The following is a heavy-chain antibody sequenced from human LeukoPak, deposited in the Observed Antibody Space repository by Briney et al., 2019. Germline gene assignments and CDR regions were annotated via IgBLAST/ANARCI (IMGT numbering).Heavy chain of an antibody. Sequence: ASVKVSCKASGYTFTGYYMHWVRQAPGQGLEWMGWINPNSGGTNYAQKFQGRVTMTRDTSISTAYMELSRLRSDDTAVYYCARGSVTRYYYYYYYMDVWGKGTTVTISS. V-gene: IGHV1-2*02. CDR3: ARGSVTRYYYYYYYMDV. CDR2: INPNSGGT. D-gene: IGHD4-17*01. CDR1: GYTFTGYY. J-gene: IGHJ6*03.